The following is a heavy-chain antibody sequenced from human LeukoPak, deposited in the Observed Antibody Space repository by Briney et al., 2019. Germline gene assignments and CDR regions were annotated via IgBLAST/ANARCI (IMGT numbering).Heavy chain of an antibody. V-gene: IGHV4-39*07. D-gene: IGHD6-13*01. Sequence: PSETLSLTCTVSGGSISSSSYYWGWIRQPPGKGLDWIGSIYYSGSTYYNPSLTSRVTISLDTSKKQFSLKLSSVTAADTAVYYCPFVPIAAAGTSIPYEWGQGTLVTVSS. CDR1: GGSISSSSYY. CDR3: PFVPIAAAGTSIPYE. CDR2: IYYSGST. J-gene: IGHJ4*02.